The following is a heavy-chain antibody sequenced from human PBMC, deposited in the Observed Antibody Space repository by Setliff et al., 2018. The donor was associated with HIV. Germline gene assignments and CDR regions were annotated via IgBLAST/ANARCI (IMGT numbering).Heavy chain of an antibody. CDR1: GGSFSGYY. Sequence: SETLSLTCAVYGGSFSGYYWTWIRQPPGKGLEWIGEINHSGSTNDNPSLKSRLTISVDTSKNQFSLRLRSVTAADSAVYYCARGTLVVPDARDYYGPDNWFDPWSQGTLVTVS. D-gene: IGHD2-2*01. CDR3: ARGTLVVPDARDYYGPDNWFDP. J-gene: IGHJ5*02. CDR2: INHSGST. V-gene: IGHV4-34*01.